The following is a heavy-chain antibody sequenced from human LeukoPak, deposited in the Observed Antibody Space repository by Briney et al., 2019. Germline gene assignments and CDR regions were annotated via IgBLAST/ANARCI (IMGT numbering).Heavy chain of an antibody. Sequence: SETLSLTCTVSGGSISSSSYYWGWIRQPPGKGLEWIGSIYYSGSTYYNPSLKSRVTISVDTSKNQFSLKLSSVTAADAAVYYCAGPLRSGGSSIDYWGQGTLVTVSS. V-gene: IGHV4-39*01. CDR2: IYYSGST. D-gene: IGHD2-15*01. CDR1: GGSISSSSYY. J-gene: IGHJ4*02. CDR3: AGPLRSGGSSIDY.